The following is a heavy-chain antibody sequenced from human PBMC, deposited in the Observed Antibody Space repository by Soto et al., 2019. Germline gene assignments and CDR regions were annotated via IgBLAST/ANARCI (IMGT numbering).Heavy chain of an antibody. Sequence: SETLSLTCAVYGGSFSGYYWSWIRQPPGKGLEWIGEINHSESTNYNPSLKSRVTISVDTSKNQFSLKLSSVTAADTAVYYCARVPTLGYCSGGSCPWRWYYGMDVWGQGTTVTVSS. CDR2: INHSEST. V-gene: IGHV4-34*01. D-gene: IGHD2-15*01. CDR3: ARVPTLGYCSGGSCPWRWYYGMDV. CDR1: GGSFSGYY. J-gene: IGHJ6*02.